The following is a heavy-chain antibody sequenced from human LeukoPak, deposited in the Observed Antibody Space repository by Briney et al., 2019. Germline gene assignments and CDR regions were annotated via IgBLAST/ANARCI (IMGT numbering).Heavy chain of an antibody. V-gene: IGHV3-9*01. CDR2: ISWNSGSI. Sequence: GGSLRLSCAASGFTFDDYDMHWVRQAPGKGLEWVSGISWNSGSIGYADSVKGRFTISRDNAKNSLYLQMNSLRAEDTALYYCAKDRSGSYYVGFDYWGQGTLVTVSS. CDR1: GFTFDDYD. D-gene: IGHD1-26*01. J-gene: IGHJ4*02. CDR3: AKDRSGSYYVGFDY.